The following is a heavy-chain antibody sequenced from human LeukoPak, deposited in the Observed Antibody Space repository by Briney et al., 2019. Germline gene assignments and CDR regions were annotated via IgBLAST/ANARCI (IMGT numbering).Heavy chain of an antibody. CDR3: AKTPWYTTMVVAFDI. J-gene: IGHJ3*02. CDR2: ISSSGSYT. Sequence: GGSLRLSCAASVFTFSDYYMSWIRQVPGKGLEWVSYISSSGSYTDYADSVKGRFTISRDNSKNTLYLQMNSLRAEDTAVYYCAKTPWYTTMVVAFDIWGQGTMVTVSS. V-gene: IGHV3-11*03. CDR1: VFTFSDYY. D-gene: IGHD5-18*01.